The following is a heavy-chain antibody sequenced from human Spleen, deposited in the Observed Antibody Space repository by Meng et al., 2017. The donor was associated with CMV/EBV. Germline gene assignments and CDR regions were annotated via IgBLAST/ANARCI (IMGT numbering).Heavy chain of an antibody. J-gene: IGHJ6*02. CDR2: IYYSGST. D-gene: IGHD6-13*01. V-gene: IGHV4-61*01. CDR1: GGSVSSGSYY. Sequence: SETLSLTCTVSGGSVSSGSYYWSWIRQPPGKGLEWIGYIYYSGSTYYNPSLKSRVTISVDTSKNQFSLKLSSVTAADTAVYYCARDQLRFVYSSSLVQGYGMDVWGQGTTVTVSS. CDR3: ARDQLRFVYSSSLVQGYGMDV.